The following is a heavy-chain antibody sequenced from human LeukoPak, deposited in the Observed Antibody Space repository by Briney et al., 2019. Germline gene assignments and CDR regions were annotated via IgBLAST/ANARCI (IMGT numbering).Heavy chain of an antibody. J-gene: IGHJ4*02. CDR3: ARDSEGSSWAYYFDY. Sequence: KTGGSLRLSCAASGFTFSSYSMNWVRQAPGKGLEWVSSISSSSSYIYYADSVKGRFTNSRDNAKNSLYLQMNSLRAEDTAVYYCARDSEGSSWAYYFDYWGQGTLVTVSS. CDR1: GFTFSSYS. V-gene: IGHV3-21*01. D-gene: IGHD6-13*01. CDR2: ISSSSSYI.